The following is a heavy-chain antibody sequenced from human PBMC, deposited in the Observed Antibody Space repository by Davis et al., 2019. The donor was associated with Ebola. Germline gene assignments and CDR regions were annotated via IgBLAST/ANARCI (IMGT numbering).Heavy chain of an antibody. CDR3: ARDIAYYYDSSGYYRSFYYFDY. Sequence: MPSETLSLTCAVSGASVSSGNWWSWVRQPPGKGLEWIGYIYYSGSTNYNPSLKSRVTISVDTSKNQFSLKLSSVTAADTAVYYCARDIAYYYDSSGYYRSFYYFDYWGQGTLVTVSS. V-gene: IGHV4-61*01. J-gene: IGHJ4*02. CDR1: GASVSSGNW. CDR2: IYYSGST. D-gene: IGHD3-22*01.